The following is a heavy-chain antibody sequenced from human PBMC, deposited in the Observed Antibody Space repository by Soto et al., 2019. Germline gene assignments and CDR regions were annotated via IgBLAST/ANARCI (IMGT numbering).Heavy chain of an antibody. CDR1: GYTFTSDR. J-gene: IGHJ5*02. Sequence: ASGQVSFQASGYTFTSDRISWVRQAPGQGLEWMGWISAYNGNTNYAQKLQGRVTMTTDTSTSTAYMELRSLRSDDTAVYYCARIGYCSSTSCPEPWGQGTLVTVSS. V-gene: IGHV1-18*01. D-gene: IGHD2-2*01. CDR2: ISAYNGNT. CDR3: ARIGYCSSTSCPEP.